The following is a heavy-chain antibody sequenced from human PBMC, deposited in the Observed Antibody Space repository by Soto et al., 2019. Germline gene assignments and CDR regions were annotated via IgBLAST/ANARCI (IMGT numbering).Heavy chain of an antibody. CDR2: ISYDGSNK. V-gene: IGHV3-30-3*01. CDR1: GFTFSSYA. CDR3: ARVGYSGAGDY. Sequence: QVQLVESGGGVVQPGRSLRLSCAASGFTFSSYAMHWVRQAPGKGLEWVAVISYDGSNKYYADSVKGRFTISRDNSKNTLYLQMNRLRAEDTAVYYCARVGYSGAGDYWGQGTLVTVSS. J-gene: IGHJ4*02. D-gene: IGHD1-26*01.